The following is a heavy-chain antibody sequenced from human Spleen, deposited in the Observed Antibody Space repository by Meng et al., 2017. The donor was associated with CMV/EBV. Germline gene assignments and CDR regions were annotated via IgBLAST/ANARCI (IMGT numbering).Heavy chain of an antibody. CDR1: AFTFDDYA. J-gene: IGHJ4*02. D-gene: IGHD2-15*01. V-gene: IGHV3-21*01. CDR3: ARAPASYCSAASCVVLDY. Sequence: GGSLRLSCAASAFTFDDYAMHWVRQAPGKGLEWVSSISSSSSYIYYADSVKGRFTISRDNAKNSLYLQMNSLGAEDTALYYCARAPASYCSAASCVVLDYWGQGTLVTVSS. CDR2: ISSSSSYI.